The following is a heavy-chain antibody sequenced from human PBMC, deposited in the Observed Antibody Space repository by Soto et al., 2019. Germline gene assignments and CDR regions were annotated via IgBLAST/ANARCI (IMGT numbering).Heavy chain of an antibody. J-gene: IGHJ3*02. CDR2: IPNTENKK. Sequence: QVHLEESGGGVGQRGTSLRLSCVASGFTFSSYGMHWVRQAPGKGLEWVAVIPNTENKKYYADSVKGRFTISRDNSQNTLFLQMDSLMSEDTAMYYCARTAGGRVRGALDIWGQGTMVTVS. D-gene: IGHD6-13*01. CDR3: ARTAGGRVRGALDI. V-gene: IGHV3-30-3*01. CDR1: GFTFSSYG.